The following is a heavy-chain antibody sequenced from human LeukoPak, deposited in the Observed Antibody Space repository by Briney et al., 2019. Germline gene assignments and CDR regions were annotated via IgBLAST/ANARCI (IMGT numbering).Heavy chain of an antibody. CDR3: ARDAMHPGLKLERRINWFDP. V-gene: IGHV4-61*01. D-gene: IGHD1-1*01. CDR1: GGSVSRGSYY. Sequence: SETLSLTCTVSGGSVSRGSYYWSWIRQPPGKGLEWIGYIYYSGSTNYNPSLKSRVTISVDTSKNQFSLKLSSVTAADTAVYYCARDAMHPGLKLERRINWFDPWGQGTLVTVSS. J-gene: IGHJ5*02. CDR2: IYYSGST.